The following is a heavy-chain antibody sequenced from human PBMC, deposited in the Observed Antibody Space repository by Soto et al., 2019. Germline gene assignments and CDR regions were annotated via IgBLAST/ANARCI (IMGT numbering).Heavy chain of an antibody. V-gene: IGHV1-69*13. CDR1: GDTFSTFA. J-gene: IGHJ6*02. Sequence: SVKVSCKASGDTFSTFAISWVRQAPGQGLEWMGGIIPIFGTPDYAQHFPGRVTISADESTKTAYLELSSLRPEDTAVYYCARSPGITGTRASQYAMDVWGQGTTVTVSS. D-gene: IGHD1-20*01. CDR2: IIPIFGTP. CDR3: ARSPGITGTRASQYAMDV.